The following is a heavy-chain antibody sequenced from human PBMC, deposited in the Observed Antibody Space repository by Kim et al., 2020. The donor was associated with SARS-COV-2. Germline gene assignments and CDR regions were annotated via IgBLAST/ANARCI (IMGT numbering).Heavy chain of an antibody. CDR2: IKSKTDGGTT. V-gene: IGHV3-15*01. J-gene: IGHJ4*02. CDR3: TTWDLIVGNTPIYY. Sequence: GGSLRLSCAASGFTFSNAWMSWVRQAPGKGLEWVGRIKSKTDGGTTDYAAPVKGRFTISRDDSKNTLYLQMNSLKTEDTAVYYCTTWDLIVGNTPIYYWGQGTLVTVSS. D-gene: IGHD3-22*01. CDR1: GFTFSNAW.